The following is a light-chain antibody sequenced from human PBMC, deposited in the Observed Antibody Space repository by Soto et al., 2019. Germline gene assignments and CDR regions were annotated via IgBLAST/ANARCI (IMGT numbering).Light chain of an antibody. V-gene: IGKV3-20*01. CDR1: QSVSSSY. Sequence: EIVLTQSPGPLSLSPGERATLSCRAGQSVSSSYLAWYQQKPGQSPRLLIYGPSSRATGIPDRFSGSGSGTDFTLTISILEPEDFAVDYCQQYGGSWTFGRGTKVESK. J-gene: IGKJ1*01. CDR2: GPS. CDR3: QQYGGSWT.